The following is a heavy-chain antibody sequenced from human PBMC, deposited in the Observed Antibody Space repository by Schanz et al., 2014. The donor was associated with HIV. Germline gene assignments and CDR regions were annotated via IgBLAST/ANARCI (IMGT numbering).Heavy chain of an antibody. CDR2: IWYDGSSK. CDR1: GFTFSSYG. Sequence: QVQLVESGGGVVQPGRSLRLSCAASGFTFSSYGMHWVRQAPGKGLEWVAVIWYDGSSKYYADSVKGRFTISRDNSKNTLYLQMNSLRVEDTAVYYCARGGLQWHPEWFDYWGQGISVTVS. CDR3: ARGGLQWHPEWFDY. D-gene: IGHD4-4*01. V-gene: IGHV3-33*01. J-gene: IGHJ4*02.